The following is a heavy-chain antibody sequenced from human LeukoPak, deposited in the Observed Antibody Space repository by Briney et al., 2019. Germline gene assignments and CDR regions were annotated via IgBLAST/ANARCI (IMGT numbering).Heavy chain of an antibody. CDR1: GDSVLSNSVS. CDR3: ARRLTQYXCFDP. J-gene: IGHJ5*02. V-gene: IGHV6-1*01. CDR2: TDSRSTWYN. Sequence: SQTLSLTCAISGDSVLSNSVSWNWIRQSPSRGLEWLGRTDSRSTWYNDYAVSVRGRITGNPDTSKNQLSLHLNSVTPEDTAVYYCARRLTQYXCFDPWGQGILVXVSP. D-gene: IGHD2-21*02.